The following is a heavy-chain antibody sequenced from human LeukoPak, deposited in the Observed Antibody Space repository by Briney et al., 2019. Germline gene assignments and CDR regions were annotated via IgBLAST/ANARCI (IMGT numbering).Heavy chain of an antibody. V-gene: IGHV3-30*18. J-gene: IGHJ6*04. CDR3: AKGLRDDSSGLGV. D-gene: IGHD6-25*01. Sequence: GGSLRLSCAASGFTFSTLGMHWVRQAPGKGLEWVATISYDGGNTYYADSVRGRFTISRDNSKNTLYLQMNSLRAEDTAVYYCAKGLRDDSSGLGVWGKGTTVTVSS. CDR1: GFTFSTLG. CDR2: ISYDGGNT.